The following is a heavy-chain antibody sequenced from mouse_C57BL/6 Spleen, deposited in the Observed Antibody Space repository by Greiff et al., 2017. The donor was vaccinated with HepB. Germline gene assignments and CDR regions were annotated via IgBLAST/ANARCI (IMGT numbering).Heavy chain of an antibody. CDR2: IDPENGDT. V-gene: IGHV14-4*01. Sequence: EVQLQQSGAELVRPGASVKLSCTASGFNIKDDYMHWVKQRPEQGLEWIGWIDPENGDTEYASKFQDKATITADTSSTTAYLQLSSLTSEDTAVYYCTTQTNYYGSSYVQFAYWGQGTLVTVSA. CDR3: TTQTNYYGSSYVQFAY. D-gene: IGHD1-1*01. CDR1: GFNIKDDY. J-gene: IGHJ3*01.